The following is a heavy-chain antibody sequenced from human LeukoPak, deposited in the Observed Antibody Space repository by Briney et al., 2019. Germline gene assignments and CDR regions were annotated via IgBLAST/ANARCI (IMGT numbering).Heavy chain of an antibody. CDR1: GLAFSSYD. J-gene: IGHJ4*02. CDR2: ISVASIT. CDR3: AKDALWFGESN. V-gene: IGHV3-23*01. Sequence: PGGSLRLSCAASGLAFSSYDMNWVRQPPGKGLEWVSTISVASITFYADSVKGRFTISRDNSKNTLYLQMNSLRAEDTAVYYCAKDALWFGESNCGQGTLVTVSS. D-gene: IGHD3-10*01.